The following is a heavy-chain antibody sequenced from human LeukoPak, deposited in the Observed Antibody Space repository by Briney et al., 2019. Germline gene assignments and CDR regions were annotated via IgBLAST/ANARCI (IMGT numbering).Heavy chain of an antibody. J-gene: IGHJ4*02. CDR2: ISSNGGST. D-gene: IGHD3-9*01. CDR1: GFTFSRYV. Sequence: GGSLRLSCSASGFTFSRYVMHWVRQAPGKGLEYVSAISSNGGSTYYADSVKGRFTISRDNSKNTLYLQMSSLRAEDTAVYYCVGTVFDILTGWGQGTLVTVSS. V-gene: IGHV3-64D*09. CDR3: VGTVFDILTG.